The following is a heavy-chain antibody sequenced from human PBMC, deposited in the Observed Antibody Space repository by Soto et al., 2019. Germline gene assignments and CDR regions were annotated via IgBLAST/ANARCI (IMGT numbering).Heavy chain of an antibody. Sequence: GGSLRLSCAASGFTFSNYAMSWVRQAPGKGLEWVSTISGSGGSTYYADSVKDRFTISRDNSKNTLYLQMNTLRAEDTAIYYCAKANRYCSGSNCYTFDYWGQGTLVTVSS. J-gene: IGHJ4*02. V-gene: IGHV3-23*01. CDR3: AKANRYCSGSNCYTFDY. D-gene: IGHD2-15*01. CDR1: GFTFSNYA. CDR2: ISGSGGST.